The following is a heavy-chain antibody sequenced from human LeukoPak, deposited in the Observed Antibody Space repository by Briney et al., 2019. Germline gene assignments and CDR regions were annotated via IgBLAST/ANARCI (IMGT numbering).Heavy chain of an antibody. CDR1: GGSISSDS. Sequence: SETLSLTCTVSGGSISSDSWSWIRQPPGKGLEWIGYIYYSGSTNYNPSLKSRVTISVDTSKNQFSLKLSSVTAADTAVYYCARLWGSSSLNYGMDVWGQGTTVTVSS. J-gene: IGHJ6*02. CDR3: ARLWGSSSLNYGMDV. V-gene: IGHV4-59*08. CDR2: IYYSGST. D-gene: IGHD6-13*01.